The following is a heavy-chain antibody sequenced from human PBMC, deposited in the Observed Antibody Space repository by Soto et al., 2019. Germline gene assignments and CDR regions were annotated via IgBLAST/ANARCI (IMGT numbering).Heavy chain of an antibody. J-gene: IGHJ5*02. V-gene: IGHV3-23*01. CDR1: GFTFRSYA. D-gene: IGHD4-4*01. CDR3: AKDPRKTVTTGNWFDP. CDR2: ISGSGGST. Sequence: SGVSMRLSCAASGFTFRSYAMSWVRQAPGKGLEWVSAISGSGGSTYYADSVKGRFTISRDNSKNTLYLQMNSLRAEDTAVYYCAKDPRKTVTTGNWFDPWGQGTLVTVSS.